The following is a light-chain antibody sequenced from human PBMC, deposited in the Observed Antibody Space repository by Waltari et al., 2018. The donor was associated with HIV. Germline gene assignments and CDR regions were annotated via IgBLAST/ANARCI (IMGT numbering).Light chain of an antibody. J-gene: IGKJ2*01. CDR3: QQYKDWPPSP. CDR2: DAS. V-gene: IGKV3-15*01. CDR1: QNVYNN. Sequence: ILVTQSPATMSVSPGERATLSCKTSQNVYNNLAWYQHKPGQAPRLLMSDASTRARDVPPRFTGSGSGTEFTLTINSLLPEDVAVYYCQQYKDWPPSPFGQGTKVDIK.